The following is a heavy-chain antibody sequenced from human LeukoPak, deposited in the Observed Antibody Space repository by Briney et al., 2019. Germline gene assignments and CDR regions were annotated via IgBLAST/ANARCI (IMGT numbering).Heavy chain of an antibody. D-gene: IGHD6-25*01. Sequence: ASVKVSCKASGYTFTSYGISWVRQAPGQRLEWMGWINAGNGNTKYSQKFQGRVTITRDTSASTAYMELSSLRSEDTAVYYCARYRSGLSGMDVWGQGTTVTVSS. V-gene: IGHV1-3*01. CDR3: ARYRSGLSGMDV. CDR2: INAGNGNT. J-gene: IGHJ6*02. CDR1: GYTFTSYG.